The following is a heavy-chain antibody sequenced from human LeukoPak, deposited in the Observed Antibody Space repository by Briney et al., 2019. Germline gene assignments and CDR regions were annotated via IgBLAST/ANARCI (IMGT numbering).Heavy chain of an antibody. V-gene: IGHV1-69*13. Sequence: ASVKVSCKASGGTFSSYAISWVRQAPGQGLEWMGGIIPIFGTANYAQKFQGRVTVTADESTSTAYMKLSSLRSEDTAVYYCARDNGITGTTQPLDYWGQGTLVTVSS. J-gene: IGHJ4*02. CDR2: IIPIFGTA. CDR3: ARDNGITGTTQPLDY. CDR1: GGTFSSYA. D-gene: IGHD1-20*01.